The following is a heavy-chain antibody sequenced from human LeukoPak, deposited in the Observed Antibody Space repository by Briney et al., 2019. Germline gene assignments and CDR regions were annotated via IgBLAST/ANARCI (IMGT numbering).Heavy chain of an antibody. CDR2: ISGSGGST. J-gene: IGHJ4*02. CDR3: ARDPSRGYTYGYEDY. CDR1: GFTFSSYA. V-gene: IGHV3-23*01. Sequence: GGSLRLSCAASGFTFSSYAMSWVRQAPGKGLEWVSAISGSGGSTYYADSVKGRFTISRDNAKNSLYLQMNSLRAEDTAVYYCARDPSRGYTYGYEDYWGQGTLVTVSS. D-gene: IGHD5-18*01.